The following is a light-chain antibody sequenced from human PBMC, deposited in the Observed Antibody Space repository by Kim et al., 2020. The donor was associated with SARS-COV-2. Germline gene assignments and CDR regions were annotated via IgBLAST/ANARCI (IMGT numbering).Light chain of an antibody. CDR2: YLS. CDR1: QVIMKF. CDR3: HQNDAFPFT. V-gene: IGKV1-33*01. J-gene: IGKJ5*01. Sequence: PSVRAPFPLPFPAPQVIMKFLTLYQQRPRKAPQLLIYYLSNLQSGVPSRFSGSGYGTNFTLTVSRLQPDDFASYYCHQNDAFPFTFRQGTRLQI.